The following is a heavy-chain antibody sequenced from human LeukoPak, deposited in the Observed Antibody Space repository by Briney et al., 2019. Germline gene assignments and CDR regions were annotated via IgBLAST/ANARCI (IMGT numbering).Heavy chain of an antibody. CDR1: GDSTRSYD. V-gene: IGHV4-59*01. CDR3: ARLSWPGRGSRFDP. J-gene: IGHJ5*02. CDR2: ISYSGST. Sequence: SETLSLTCTVSGDSTRSYDWSWIRQSPGKGLEWIGYISYSGSTNYNPSLKSRVTISVDTSKNQFSLNLSSVTAADTAVYFCARLSWPGRGSRFDPWGQGTLVTVSS. D-gene: IGHD3-10*01.